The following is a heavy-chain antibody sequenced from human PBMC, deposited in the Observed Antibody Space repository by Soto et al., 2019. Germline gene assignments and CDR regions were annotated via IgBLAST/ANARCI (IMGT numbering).Heavy chain of an antibody. J-gene: IGHJ4*02. V-gene: IGHV1-58*02. Sequence: SVKVSCKASGFTFSSSAIQWVRQASGQPLEWLGWIVVASGKTDYTHNLQTRVTITRDKSTNTAYLELSGLRSDDTAVYYCAATFDSGSYDFGGHPWWGQGTLVTVSS. CDR1: GFTFSSSA. D-gene: IGHD2-21*01. CDR2: IVVASGKT. CDR3: AATFDSGSYDFGGHPW.